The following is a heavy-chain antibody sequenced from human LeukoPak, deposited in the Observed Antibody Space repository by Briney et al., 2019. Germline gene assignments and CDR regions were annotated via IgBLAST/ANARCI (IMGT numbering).Heavy chain of an antibody. D-gene: IGHD6-25*01. Sequence: GGSLRLSCAASGFTFSSYWLHWVRQAPGKGLVWVSRINSDGGSTSYTDSVKGRFTISRDNAKNTLYLQMNSLRAEDTAVYYCARRSAAKDAFDIWGQGTKVTVSS. J-gene: IGHJ3*02. CDR3: ARRSAAKDAFDI. CDR2: INSDGGST. CDR1: GFTFSSYW. V-gene: IGHV3-74*01.